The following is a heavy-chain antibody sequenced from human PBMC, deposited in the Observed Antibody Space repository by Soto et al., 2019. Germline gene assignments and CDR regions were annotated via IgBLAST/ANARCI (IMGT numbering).Heavy chain of an antibody. CDR2: MNPNSGNT. CDR3: ARNHDFWSGYLAAWFDP. Sequence: ASVKVSCKASGYNFTSYDINWVRQASGQGLEWMGWMNPNSGNTGYAQKFQGRVTMTRNTYISTAYMELSSLRSEDTAVYYCARNHDFWSGYLAAWFDPWGQGTLVTVSS. D-gene: IGHD3-3*01. CDR1: GYNFTSYD. V-gene: IGHV1-8*01. J-gene: IGHJ5*02.